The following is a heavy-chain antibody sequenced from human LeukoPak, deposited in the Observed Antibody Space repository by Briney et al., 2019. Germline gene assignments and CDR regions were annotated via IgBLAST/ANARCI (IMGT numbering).Heavy chain of an antibody. CDR2: ISSNGGST. CDR3: ARESGFNFDY. Sequence: GGSLRLSCAAPGFTFSSYAMHWGRQAPGKGLEYVSAISSNGGSTYYANSVKGRFTISRDNSKNTLYLQMGSLRAEDMAVYYCARESGFNFDYWGQGTLVTVSS. V-gene: IGHV3-64*01. J-gene: IGHJ4*02. D-gene: IGHD5-12*01. CDR1: GFTFSSYA.